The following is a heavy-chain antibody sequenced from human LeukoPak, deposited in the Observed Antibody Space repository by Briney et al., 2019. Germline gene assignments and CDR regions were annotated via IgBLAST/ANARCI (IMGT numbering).Heavy chain of an antibody. CDR2: INPSGGST. J-gene: IGHJ4*02. CDR3: AREPATMIVVVTQYYFDY. CDR1: GYTFTGYY. D-gene: IGHD3-22*01. Sequence: GASVKVSCKASGYTFTGYYMHWVRQAPGQGLEWMGIINPSGGSTSYAQKFQGRVTMTRDTSTSTVYMELSSLRSEDTAVYYCAREPATMIVVVTQYYFDYWGQGTLVTVSS. V-gene: IGHV1-46*01.